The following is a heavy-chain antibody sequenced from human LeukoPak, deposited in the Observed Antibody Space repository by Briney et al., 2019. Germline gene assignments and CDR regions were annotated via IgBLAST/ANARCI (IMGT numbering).Heavy chain of an antibody. V-gene: IGHV4-59*01. CDR1: GGSISSYY. Sequence: SETLSLTCTVSGGSISSYYWSWIRQSPGKGLEWIGYIYYSGSTNYNPSLKSRVTISVDTSKNQFSLKLSSVTAADTAVYYCARALYSSSWYLDYWGQGTLVTVSS. CDR2: IYYSGST. J-gene: IGHJ4*02. CDR3: ARALYSSSWYLDY. D-gene: IGHD6-13*01.